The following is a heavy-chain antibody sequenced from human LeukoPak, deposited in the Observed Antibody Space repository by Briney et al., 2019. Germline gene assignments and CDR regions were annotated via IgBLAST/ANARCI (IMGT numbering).Heavy chain of an antibody. V-gene: IGHV3-13*04. D-gene: IGHD6-13*01. CDR3: ARRHPVVAATDPDWYFDL. Sequence: PGGSLRLSCAASGFTFSNYDLHWVRQATGKGLEWVSAIGTAGDTYYPGSVKGRFTVSRENAKNSLYLQMNTLRAGDTAVYYCARRHPVVAATDPDWYFDLWGRGTLVTVPS. CDR1: GFTFSNYD. J-gene: IGHJ2*01. CDR2: IGTAGDT.